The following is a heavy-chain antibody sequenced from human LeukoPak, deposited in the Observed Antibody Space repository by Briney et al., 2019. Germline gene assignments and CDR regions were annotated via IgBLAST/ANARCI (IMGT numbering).Heavy chain of an antibody. D-gene: IGHD3-22*01. CDR1: GGSISSSSYY. Sequence: NPSETLSLTCTVSGGSISSSSYYWGWIRQPPGKGLEWIGEINHSGSTNYNPSLKSRVTISVDTSKNQFSLKLSSVTAADTAVYYCARVTSYDSSGSLWGQNWFDPWGQGTLVTVSS. V-gene: IGHV4-39*07. CDR3: ARVTSYDSSGSLWGQNWFDP. CDR2: INHSGST. J-gene: IGHJ5*02.